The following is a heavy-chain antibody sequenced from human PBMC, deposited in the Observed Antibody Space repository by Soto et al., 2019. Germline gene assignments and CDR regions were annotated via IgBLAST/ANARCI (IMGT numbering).Heavy chain of an antibody. CDR2: IVVGSGNT. Sequence: ASVKVSCKASGFTFTSSAVQWVRQARGQRLEWIGWIVVGSGNTNYAQKFQERVTISRDMSTSTAYMELSSLRSEDTALYYCAAVYSGSYYVADYWGQGTLVTVSS. CDR3: AAVYSGSYYVADY. J-gene: IGHJ4*02. CDR1: GFTFTSSA. V-gene: IGHV1-58*01. D-gene: IGHD1-26*01.